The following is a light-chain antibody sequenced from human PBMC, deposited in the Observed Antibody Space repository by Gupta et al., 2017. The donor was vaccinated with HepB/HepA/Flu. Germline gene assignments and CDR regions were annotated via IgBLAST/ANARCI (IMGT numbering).Light chain of an antibody. Sequence: DIQLTQSPSFLSASVGDRVTITCRASQGISSSLAWYQQKPGKAPKLLIYAASTLQSGVPSRFSGSGSGTEFTLTISSLQPEDFATYYCQQLNSYPLTVGGGTKVEIK. J-gene: IGKJ4*01. CDR3: QQLNSYPLT. CDR2: AAS. V-gene: IGKV1-9*01. CDR1: QGISSS.